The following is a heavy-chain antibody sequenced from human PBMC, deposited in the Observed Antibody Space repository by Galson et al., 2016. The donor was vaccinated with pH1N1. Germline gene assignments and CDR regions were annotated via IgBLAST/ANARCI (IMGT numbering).Heavy chain of an antibody. Sequence: PALVKPTQTLTLTCTFSGFSLSTSGVGVGWIRQPPGKALEWLALIYWNDDKRYSPSLKSRLTITKDTSKNQVVLTMTNMDPVDTATYYCAHSLYGDSVGWFDPWGQGTLVTVSS. J-gene: IGHJ5*02. CDR1: GFSLSTSGVG. V-gene: IGHV2-5*01. CDR2: IYWNDDK. CDR3: AHSLYGDSVGWFDP. D-gene: IGHD4-17*01.